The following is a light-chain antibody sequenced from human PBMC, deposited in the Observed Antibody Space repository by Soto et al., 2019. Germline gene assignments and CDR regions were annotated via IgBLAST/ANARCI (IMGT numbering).Light chain of an antibody. J-gene: IGKJ1*01. Sequence: DIQMTQSPSSLSASVGDRVTITCRASQSISTYLNWYQQKPGKAPKLLIYGASTLQSGVPSRFSGSGSGTDFSLTISSLQFEDFATYYCQQSYSAVWTFGQGTKVEIK. CDR3: QQSYSAVWT. CDR2: GAS. V-gene: IGKV1-39*01. CDR1: QSISTY.